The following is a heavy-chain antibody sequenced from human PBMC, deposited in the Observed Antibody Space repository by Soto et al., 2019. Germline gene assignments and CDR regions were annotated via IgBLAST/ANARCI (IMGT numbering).Heavy chain of an antibody. J-gene: IGHJ5*02. D-gene: IGHD6-13*01. V-gene: IGHV1-2*02. CDR1: GYTFTGYY. Sequence: ASVKVSCKASGYTFTGYYMHWVRQAPGQGLEWMGWINPNSGGTNYAQKFQGRVTMTRDTSISTAYMELSRLRSDDTAVYYCASVPYSSSWSRGWFDPWGQGTLVTVAS. CDR2: INPNSGGT. CDR3: ASVPYSSSWSRGWFDP.